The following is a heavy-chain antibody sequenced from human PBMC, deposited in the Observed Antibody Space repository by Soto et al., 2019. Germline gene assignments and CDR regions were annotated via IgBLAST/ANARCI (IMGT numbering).Heavy chain of an antibody. V-gene: IGHV4-61*01. Sequence: SLTYPVSCGPVGHKPYYWTWIRQPPGKRLEWIGYVYYSGTTNYNPSLKSRVTISVDLSKNQFSLRLSSVTTADTALYYCARTTAVPNTLRSRYFFDYWGQGTMVTVSS. J-gene: IGHJ4*02. CDR2: VYYSGTT. CDR3: ARTTAVPNTLRSRYFFDY. D-gene: IGHD4-17*01. CDR1: CGPVGHKPYY.